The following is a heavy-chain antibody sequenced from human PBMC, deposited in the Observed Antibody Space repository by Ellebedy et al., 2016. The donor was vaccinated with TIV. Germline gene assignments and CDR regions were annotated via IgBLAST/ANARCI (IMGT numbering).Heavy chain of an antibody. CDR1: GLSFSPYF. CDR2: INQDGSGK. CDR3: ARVRENYSLDY. J-gene: IGHJ4*02. V-gene: IGHV3-7*01. Sequence: GESLKISCVASGLSFSPYFMTWVRQAPGKGLEWVANINQDGSGKSYVDSVKGRFTISRDNAKSSLFLQMNSLRAEDAAVYFCARVRENYSLDYWGQGTLFTVSS. D-gene: IGHD1-7*01.